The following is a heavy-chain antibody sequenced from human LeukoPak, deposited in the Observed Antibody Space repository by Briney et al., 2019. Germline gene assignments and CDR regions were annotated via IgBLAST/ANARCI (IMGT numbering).Heavy chain of an antibody. CDR1: GFTVSSNY. CDR3: ARESGSYYGVTLDY. D-gene: IGHD1-26*01. Sequence: GGSLRLSCAASGFTVSSNYMSWVRQAPGKGLEWVSVIYSGGRTEYADSVKGRFTISRDNSKNTLYLQMNSLRAEDTAVYYCARESGSYYGVTLDYWGQGTLVNASS. J-gene: IGHJ4*02. V-gene: IGHV3-66*01. CDR2: IYSGGRT.